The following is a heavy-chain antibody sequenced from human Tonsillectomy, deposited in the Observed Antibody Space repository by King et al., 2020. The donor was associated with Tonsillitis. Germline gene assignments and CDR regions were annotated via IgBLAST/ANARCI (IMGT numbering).Heavy chain of an antibody. CDR1: GYSISSGYY. D-gene: IGHD3-22*01. V-gene: IGHV4-38-2*02. J-gene: IGHJ4*02. CDR2: IYHSGTT. Sequence: VQLQESGPGLVKPSETLSLTCTVSGYSISSGYYWGWIRQPPGKGLEWIGRIYHSGTTYYNPSFKSRVTISVDTSKNQFSLKLSSVTAADTAVYYCARDSTLGGSGYYYVDYWGQGTLVTVSS. CDR3: ARDSTLGGSGYYYVDY.